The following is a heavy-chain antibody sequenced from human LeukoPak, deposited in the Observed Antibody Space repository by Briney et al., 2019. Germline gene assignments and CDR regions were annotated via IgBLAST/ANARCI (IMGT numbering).Heavy chain of an antibody. D-gene: IGHD2-2*01. V-gene: IGHV4-59*01. J-gene: IGHJ6*02. CDR1: GGSISSYY. CDR3: AREGAPAAPFRYYGMDV. Sequence: SETLSLTCTVSGGSISSYYWSWIRQPPGKGLEWIGYICYSGSTNYNPSLKSRVTISVDTSKNQFSLKLSSVTAADTAVYYCAREGAPAAPFRYYGMDVWGQGTTVTVSS. CDR2: ICYSGST.